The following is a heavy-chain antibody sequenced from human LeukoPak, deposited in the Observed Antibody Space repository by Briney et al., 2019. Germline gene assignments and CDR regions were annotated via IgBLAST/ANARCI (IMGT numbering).Heavy chain of an antibody. CDR2: IIPIDDST. J-gene: IGHJ6*02. V-gene: IGHV1-69*13. CDR1: GGTFSNHA. D-gene: IGHD6-13*01. Sequence: SAKVSCKASGGTFSNHAFSWVRQAPGQGLERMGGIIPIDDSTNYVQKFQDRVMITADEATNIIYMELGSLKSEDTAEYYCARHSGHSSWYYGLDVWGQGTTVIVSS. CDR3: ARHSGHSSWYYGLDV.